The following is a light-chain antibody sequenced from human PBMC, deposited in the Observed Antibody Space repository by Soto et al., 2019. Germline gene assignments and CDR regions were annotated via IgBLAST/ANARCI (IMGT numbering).Light chain of an antibody. V-gene: IGKV3-11*01. CDR1: QSVGSS. CDR2: DAS. J-gene: IGKJ3*01. CDR3: QKRRNFFT. Sequence: EVVMTQSPATLSVSPGERATLSCGASQSVGSSLGWYQQRPGQAPRLLIYDASNRATGIPARFSGSGSGTDFTLTISSLEPEDFAVYYCQKRRNFFTLGPGTKVDIK.